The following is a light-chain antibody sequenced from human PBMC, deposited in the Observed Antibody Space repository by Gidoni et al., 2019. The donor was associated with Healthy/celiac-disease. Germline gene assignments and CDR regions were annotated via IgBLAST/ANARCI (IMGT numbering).Light chain of an antibody. Sequence: DRVMTQSPLSLPVTPGEPASISCRSSQSLLHSNGYNYLDWYLQKPGQSPQLLIYLGSNRASGVPDRFSGSGSGTDFPLKISRVEAEAVGVYYCMQALQTVFTFGPGTKVDI. CDR3: MQALQTVFT. J-gene: IGKJ3*01. CDR2: LGS. V-gene: IGKV2-28*01. CDR1: QSLLHSNGYNY.